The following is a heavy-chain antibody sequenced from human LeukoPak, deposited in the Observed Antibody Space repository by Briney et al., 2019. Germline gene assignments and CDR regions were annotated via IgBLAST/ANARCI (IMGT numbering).Heavy chain of an antibody. V-gene: IGHV3-23*01. Sequence: GGSLRLSCTASGFTFSSYAMSWVRHAPGKGLEWVSAISGSGGSTYYADSVKGRFTISRDNSKNTLYLQMNSLRAEDTAVYYCAKDSYYYDSSGYYLRGIFDYWGQGTLVTVSS. CDR1: GFTFSSYA. CDR2: ISGSGGST. CDR3: AKDSYYYDSSGYYLRGIFDY. D-gene: IGHD3-22*01. J-gene: IGHJ4*02.